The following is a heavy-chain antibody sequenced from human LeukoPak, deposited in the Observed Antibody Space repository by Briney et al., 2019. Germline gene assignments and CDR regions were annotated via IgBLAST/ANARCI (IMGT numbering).Heavy chain of an antibody. J-gene: IGHJ4*02. CDR3: AREDYYDSSGFYIPKFDY. D-gene: IGHD3-22*01. CDR1: GYTFTGYY. Sequence: ASVKVSCKASGYTFTGYYMHWVRQAPGQGLECMGWINPNSGGTNYAQKFQGRVTMTRDTSISTAYMELSRLRSDDTAVYYCAREDYYDSSGFYIPKFDYWGQGTLVTVSS. V-gene: IGHV1-2*02. CDR2: INPNSGGT.